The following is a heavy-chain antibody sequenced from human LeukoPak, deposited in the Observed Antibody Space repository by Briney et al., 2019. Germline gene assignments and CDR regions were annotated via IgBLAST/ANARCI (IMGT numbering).Heavy chain of an antibody. V-gene: IGHV4-34*01. CDR1: GGSFSGYY. D-gene: IGHD4-17*01. Sequence: SETLSLTCAVYGGSFSGYYWSWIRQPPGKGLEWIGEINHSGSTNYNSSLKSRVTISVDTSKNQFSLKLSSVTAADTAVYYCARESYGDYVENNWGQGTLVTVSS. CDR3: ARESYGDYVENN. CDR2: INHSGST. J-gene: IGHJ4*02.